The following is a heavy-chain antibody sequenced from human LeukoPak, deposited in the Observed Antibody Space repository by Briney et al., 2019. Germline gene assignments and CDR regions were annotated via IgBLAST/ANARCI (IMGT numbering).Heavy chain of an antibody. J-gene: IGHJ6*02. Sequence: GGSLRLSCAASGFTFSRYWMHWLRQAPGKWLVLVSRISTDGSSTIYADSVKGRFTISRDNGRNTLYLQMYSLRAEDTAVYYCASYLTSIPSGMDVWGQGTTVTVSS. CDR2: ISTDGSST. V-gene: IGHV3-74*01. CDR1: GFTFSRYW. CDR3: ASYLTSIPSGMDV. D-gene: IGHD2/OR15-2a*01.